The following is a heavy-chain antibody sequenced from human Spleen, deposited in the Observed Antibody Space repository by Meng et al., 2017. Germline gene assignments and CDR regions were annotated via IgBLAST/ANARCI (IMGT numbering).Heavy chain of an antibody. CDR1: GFTVSHNY. V-gene: IGHV3-21*01. J-gene: IGHJ4*02. CDR3: ARYDSSGYFSFDY. CDR2: ISSSSSYI. Sequence: GESLKISCAASGFTVSHNYMSWVRQAPGKGLEWVSSISSSSSYIYYADSVKGRFTISRDNAKNSLYLQMNSLRAEDTAVYYCARYDSSGYFSFDYWGQGTLVTVSS. D-gene: IGHD3-22*01.